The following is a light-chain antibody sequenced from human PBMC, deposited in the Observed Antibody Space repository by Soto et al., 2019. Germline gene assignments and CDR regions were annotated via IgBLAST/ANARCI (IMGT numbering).Light chain of an antibody. Sequence: DIQMTQDPSSLSASIGDRVNMTCRANQNINGSLQWDQQKPGKPPNLLIYGASILQSGVPLRFSGSGSGTDFTLAISSPHPEDFATYFCQQSYSIPYTFGQGTKLYIK. CDR3: QQSYSIPYT. J-gene: IGKJ2*01. V-gene: IGKV1-39*01. CDR2: GAS. CDR1: QNINGS.